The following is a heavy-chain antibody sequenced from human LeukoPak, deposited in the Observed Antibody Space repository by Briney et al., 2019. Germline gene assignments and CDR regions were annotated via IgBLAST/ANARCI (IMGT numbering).Heavy chain of an antibody. D-gene: IGHD3-10*01. CDR1: GFTFSSYG. CDR2: IHSVGST. J-gene: IGHJ6*03. V-gene: IGHV3-NL1*01. CDR3: AKGSGSMDV. Sequence: GGSLRLSCAASGFTFSSYGMHWVRQAPGKGLEWVSVIHSVGSTYYADSVRGRFTISRDNSNNTLYLQLNNLRVEDTAVYFCAKGSGSMDVWGKGTAVTISS.